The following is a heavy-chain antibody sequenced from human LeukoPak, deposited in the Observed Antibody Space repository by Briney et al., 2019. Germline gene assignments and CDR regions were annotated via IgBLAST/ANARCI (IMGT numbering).Heavy chain of an antibody. J-gene: IGHJ4*02. CDR3: AKRHSSGWYYFDY. D-gene: IGHD6-19*01. V-gene: IGHV3-23*01. CDR1: GFTFSSYG. CDR2: ISGSGGST. Sequence: GGSLRLSCAASGFTFSSYGMSWVRQAPGKGLEWVSAISGSGGSTYYADSVKGRFTISRDNSKNTLYLQMNSLRAEDTAVYYCAKRHSSGWYYFDYWGQGTLVTVSS.